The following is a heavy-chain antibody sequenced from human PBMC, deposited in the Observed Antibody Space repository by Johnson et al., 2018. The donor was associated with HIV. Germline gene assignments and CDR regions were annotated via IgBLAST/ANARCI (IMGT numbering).Heavy chain of an antibody. CDR1: GFTFSSYG. CDR2: ISYDGSNK. Sequence: QEKLVESGGGVVQPGRSLRLSCAASGFTFSSYGMHWVRPAPGKGLEWVAVISYDGSNKYYAASVKGRFTISRDNSKNTLYLQMNSLRAEDTAVYYCAKDGIDRERIRYFDWLLLNAFDIWGQGTMVTVSS. J-gene: IGHJ3*02. D-gene: IGHD3-9*01. V-gene: IGHV3-30*18. CDR3: AKDGIDRERIRYFDWLLLNAFDI.